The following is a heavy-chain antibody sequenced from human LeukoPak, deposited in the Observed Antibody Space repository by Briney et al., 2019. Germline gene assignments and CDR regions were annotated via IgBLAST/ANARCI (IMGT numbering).Heavy chain of an antibody. CDR3: ARDHWNANWFDP. D-gene: IGHD1-1*01. Sequence: GGSLRLSCAASKFTFSNFWMSWVRQAPGKGLEWVATIKQDGSEIYYVDSVKGRFTISRDNAKNSLYPQMNSLRAEDTAVYYCARDHWNANWFDPWGQGTLVTVSS. CDR2: IKQDGSEI. J-gene: IGHJ5*02. CDR1: KFTFSNFW. V-gene: IGHV3-7*01.